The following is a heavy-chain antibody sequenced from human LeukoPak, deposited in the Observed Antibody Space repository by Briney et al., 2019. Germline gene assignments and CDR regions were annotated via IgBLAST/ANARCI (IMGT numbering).Heavy chain of an antibody. CDR3: ARGKTGDEFDY. CDR2: TYYRSKWYN. Sequence: SQTLTLTCAISGVSLSSNSATWNWHSQSPSIGLEWLGRTYYRSKWYNDYAVSVKSRITIYPDTSKNQFSLQLNSVTPEDTAVYYCARGKTGDEFDYWGQGTLVTVSS. D-gene: IGHD7-27*01. V-gene: IGHV6-1*01. CDR1: GVSLSSNSAT. J-gene: IGHJ4*02.